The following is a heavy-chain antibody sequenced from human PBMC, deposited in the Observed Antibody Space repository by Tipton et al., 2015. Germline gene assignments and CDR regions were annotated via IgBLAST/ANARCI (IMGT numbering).Heavy chain of an antibody. D-gene: IGHD3-16*01. CDR2: IQYSGST. Sequence: TLSLTCSVSSDSISKYYWSWIRQLPGKELEWIGYIQYSGSTNYNPSLKSRVTISVDTSKTQFSLKMSSVTAADTAVYYCARIRGRYVMDYWGQGTLVTVSS. V-gene: IGHV4-59*12. J-gene: IGHJ4*02. CDR3: ARIRGRYVMDY. CDR1: SDSISKYY.